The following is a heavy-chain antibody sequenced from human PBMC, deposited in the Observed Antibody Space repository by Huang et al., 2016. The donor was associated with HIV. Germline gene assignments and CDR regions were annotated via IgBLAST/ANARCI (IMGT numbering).Heavy chain of an antibody. D-gene: IGHD3-22*01. CDR2: IIPVLGTT. J-gene: IGHJ4*02. CDR1: GGTFSNYG. V-gene: IGHV1-69*12. CDR3: ARQLYDSTGYLLGARLLD. Sequence: QVQLVQSGAEVKKPGSTVKVSCKASGGTFSNYGISWVRQAPGQGLEWMGGIIPVLGTTTNAQKFQGRVTVTGDEDTRTAYMELNSLRSEDTAVDYCARQLYDSTGYLLGARLLDWGQGTLVTVSS.